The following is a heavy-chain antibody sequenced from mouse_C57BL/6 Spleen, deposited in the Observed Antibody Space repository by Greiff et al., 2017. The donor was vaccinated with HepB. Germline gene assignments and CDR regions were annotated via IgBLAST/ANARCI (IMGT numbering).Heavy chain of an antibody. J-gene: IGHJ2*01. CDR3: TRSPFITTVQGPFDY. CDR2: IDPETGGT. CDR1: GYTFTDYE. D-gene: IGHD1-1*01. V-gene: IGHV1-15*01. Sequence: VQGVESGAELVRPGASVTLSCKASGYTFTDYEMHWVKQTPVHGLEWIGAIDPETGGTAYNQKFKGKAILTADKSSSTAYMELRSLTSEDSAVYYCTRSPFITTVQGPFDYWGQGTTLTVSS.